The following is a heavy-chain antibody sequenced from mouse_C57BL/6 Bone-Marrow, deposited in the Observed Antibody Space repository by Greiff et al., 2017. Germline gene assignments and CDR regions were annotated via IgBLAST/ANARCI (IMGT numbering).Heavy chain of an antibody. CDR2: IYPRSGNT. D-gene: IGHD1-1*01. Sequence: QVQLKQSGAELARPGASVKLSCKASGYTFTSYGISWVKQRTGQGLEWIGEIYPRSGNTYYNEKFKGKATLTADKSSSTAYMELRSLTSEDSAVYFCARQDYYGSSYFDYWGQGTTLTVSS. V-gene: IGHV1-81*01. J-gene: IGHJ2*01. CDR1: GYTFTSYG. CDR3: ARQDYYGSSYFDY.